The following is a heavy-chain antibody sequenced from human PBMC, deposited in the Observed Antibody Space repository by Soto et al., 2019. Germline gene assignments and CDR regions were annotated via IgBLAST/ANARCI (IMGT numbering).Heavy chain of an antibody. CDR2: IYSGGST. CDR3: ARASRNYYDNSGYLYYFDY. D-gene: IGHD3-22*01. J-gene: IGHJ4*02. V-gene: IGHV3-66*01. Sequence: PGGSLRLSCAASGFTVSSNYMSWVRQAPGKGLEWVSVIYSGGSTYYADSVKGRFTISRDNSKNTLYLQMNSLRAEDTAVYYCARASRNYYDNSGYLYYFDYWGQGTLVTVSS. CDR1: GFTVSSNY.